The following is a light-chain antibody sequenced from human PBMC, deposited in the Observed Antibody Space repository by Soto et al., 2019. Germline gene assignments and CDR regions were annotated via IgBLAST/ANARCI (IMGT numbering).Light chain of an antibody. CDR2: GAS. V-gene: IGKV3-20*01. CDR1: QSVSRNY. J-gene: IGKJ2*01. CDR3: QHYGRSAYT. Sequence: EIVLTQSPGTLSLSPGERATLSCRASQSVSRNYLAWYQQKPGQAPRLLIYGASSRANGIPDRFSGSGSGTDFNLTISRLEPEDFAVYYCQHYGRSAYTFGQGTTLEIK.